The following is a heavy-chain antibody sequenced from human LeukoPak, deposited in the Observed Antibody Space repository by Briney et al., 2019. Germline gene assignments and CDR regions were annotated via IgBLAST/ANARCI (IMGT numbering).Heavy chain of an antibody. CDR3: AKDYPDYPGSGTSLYGMDV. D-gene: IGHD3-10*01. CDR2: ITASNGGT. CDR1: GFTFRFYV. J-gene: IGHJ6*02. V-gene: IGHV3-23*01. Sequence: GGSLRLSCVASGFTFRFYVMTWVRQAPGRGLEWVSTITASNGGTYYGDSVKGRFTISRDNSKNTLYLQMNRLGVEDTAVYFCAKDYPDYPGSGTSLYGMDVWGQGTTVTVSS.